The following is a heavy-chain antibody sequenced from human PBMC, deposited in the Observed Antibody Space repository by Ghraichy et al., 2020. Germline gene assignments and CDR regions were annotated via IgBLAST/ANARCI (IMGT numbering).Heavy chain of an antibody. CDR1: GGTFSSYA. Sequence: SVKVSCKASGGTFSSYAISWVRQAPGQGLEWMGGIIPIFGTANYAQKFQGRVTITADESTSTAYMELSSLRSEDTAVYYCARVSPASYYYDSSGYPAFDIWGQGTMVTVSS. D-gene: IGHD3-22*01. V-gene: IGHV1-69*13. CDR2: IIPIFGTA. J-gene: IGHJ3*02. CDR3: ARVSPASYYYDSSGYPAFDI.